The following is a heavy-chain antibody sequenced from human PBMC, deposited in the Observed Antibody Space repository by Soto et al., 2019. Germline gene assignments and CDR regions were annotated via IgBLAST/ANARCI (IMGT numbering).Heavy chain of an antibody. CDR1: GFTFSSYS. J-gene: IGHJ4*02. V-gene: IGHV3-48*01. CDR2: ISSSSSTI. D-gene: IGHD6-6*01. CDR3: ARDLVLAARPSYFDY. Sequence: GGSLRLSCAASGFTFSSYSMNWVRQAPGKGLEWVSYISSSSSTIYYADSVKGRFTISRDNAKNSLYLQMNSLRAEDTAVYYCARDLVLAARPSYFDYWGQGTLVTVSS.